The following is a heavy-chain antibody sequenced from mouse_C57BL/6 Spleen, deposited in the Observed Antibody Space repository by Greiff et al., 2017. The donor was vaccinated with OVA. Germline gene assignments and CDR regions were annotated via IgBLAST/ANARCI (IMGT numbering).Heavy chain of an antibody. D-gene: IGHD4-1*01. Sequence: EVKLVESGGDLVKPGGSLKLSCAASGFTFSSYGMSWVRQTPDKRLEWVATISSGGSYTYYPDSVKGRFTISRDNAKNTLYLQMSSLKSEDTAMYYCARPLTGCSNWYFDVWGTGTTVTVSS. CDR2: ISSGGSYT. V-gene: IGHV5-6*01. J-gene: IGHJ1*03. CDR3: ARPLTGCSNWYFDV. CDR1: GFTFSSYG.